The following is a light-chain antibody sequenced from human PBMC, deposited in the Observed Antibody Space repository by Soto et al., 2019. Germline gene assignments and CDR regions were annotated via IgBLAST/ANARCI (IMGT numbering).Light chain of an antibody. J-gene: IGLJ1*01. V-gene: IGLV1-47*02. CDR1: SSNIGINY. Sequence: QSVLTQPPSASGTPGQRVTISCSGSSSNIGINYVFWYQQLPGTAPKLLIYSNNQRPSGVPDRFSGSKSGTSASLAISGLRSEDEADYYCAAWDDSLSGYVFGTGTKLTVL. CDR3: AAWDDSLSGYV. CDR2: SNN.